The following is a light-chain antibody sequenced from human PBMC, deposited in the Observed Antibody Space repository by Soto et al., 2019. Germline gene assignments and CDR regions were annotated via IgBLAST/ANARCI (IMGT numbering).Light chain of an antibody. V-gene: IGKV1-5*03. J-gene: IGKJ1*01. Sequence: DIQMTQSPSTLSGSVGDRVTITCRASQTISSWLAWYQQKPGKAPKLLIYKASTLKSGVPSRFSGRGSGTEFTLTISSLQADDFATYYCQQYHTDWTFGQGTKVDI. CDR2: KAS. CDR1: QTISSW. CDR3: QQYHTDWT.